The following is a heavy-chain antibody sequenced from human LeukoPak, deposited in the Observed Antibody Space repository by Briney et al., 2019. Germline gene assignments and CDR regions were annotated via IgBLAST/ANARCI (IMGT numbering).Heavy chain of an antibody. CDR3: AMISYSSGWSGFDY. CDR2: IYYSGST. Sequence: SETLSLTCTVSGGSISSYYWSWIRQPPGKGLEWIGYIYYSGSTNYNPSLKSRVTISVDTSKNQFSLKLSSVTAADTAVYCCAMISYSSGWSGFDYWGQGTLVTVSS. D-gene: IGHD6-19*01. J-gene: IGHJ4*02. V-gene: IGHV4-59*01. CDR1: GGSISSYY.